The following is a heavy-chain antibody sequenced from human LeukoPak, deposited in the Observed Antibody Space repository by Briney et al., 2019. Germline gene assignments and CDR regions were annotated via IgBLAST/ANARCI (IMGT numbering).Heavy chain of an antibody. CDR1: GFAFSDSW. Sequence: QPGGSLRLSCAASGFAFSDSWMTWIRQAPGKGLEWVAVISYDGSNKYYADSVKGRFTISRDNSKNTLYLQMNSLRAEDTAVYYCAGQYSYGDYYYYGMDVWGQGTTVTVSS. CDR3: AGQYSYGDYYYYGMDV. CDR2: ISYDGSNK. V-gene: IGHV3-30*03. D-gene: IGHD5-18*01. J-gene: IGHJ6*02.